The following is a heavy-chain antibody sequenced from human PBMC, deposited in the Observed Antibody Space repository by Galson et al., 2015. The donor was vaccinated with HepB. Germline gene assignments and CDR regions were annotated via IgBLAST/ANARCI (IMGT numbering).Heavy chain of an antibody. J-gene: IGHJ6*02. V-gene: IGHV1-46*01. Sequence: SVKVSCKASGYTFTSYYMHWVRQAPGQGLEWMGIINPSGGSTSYAQKFQGRVTMTRDTSTSTVYMELSSLRSEDTAVYYCARDLCSSTSCYPYYYYGMDVWGQGTTVTVSS. CDR2: INPSGGST. D-gene: IGHD2-2*01. CDR3: ARDLCSSTSCYPYYYYGMDV. CDR1: GYTFTSYY.